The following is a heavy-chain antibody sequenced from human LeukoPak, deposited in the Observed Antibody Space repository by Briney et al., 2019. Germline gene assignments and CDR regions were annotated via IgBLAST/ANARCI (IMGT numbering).Heavy chain of an antibody. CDR3: ARAPRSGSYDY. V-gene: IGHV3-74*01. Sequence: GGSLRLSCAASGFTFSSCWMHWVRQAPGKGLVWVSRINIDGSTTRYADSVKGRFTISRDNAKNTLYLQMNSLRAEDTAVYYCARAPRSGSYDYWGQGTLVTVSS. J-gene: IGHJ4*02. CDR1: GFTFSSCW. CDR2: INIDGSTT. D-gene: IGHD1-26*01.